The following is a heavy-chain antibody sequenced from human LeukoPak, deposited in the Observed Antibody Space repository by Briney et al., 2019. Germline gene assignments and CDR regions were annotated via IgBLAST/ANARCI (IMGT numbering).Heavy chain of an antibody. CDR1: GFSFTNYS. J-gene: IGHJ4*02. Sequence: GGSLRLSCAASGFSFTNYSVNWVRQAPGKGLEWVSYISSSSSTIYYADSVKGRFTISRDNAKNSLYLQMNSLRAEDTAVYYCARDLHSYGYWGQGTLVTVSS. D-gene: IGHD5-18*01. CDR2: ISSSSSTI. CDR3: ARDLHSYGY. V-gene: IGHV3-48*01.